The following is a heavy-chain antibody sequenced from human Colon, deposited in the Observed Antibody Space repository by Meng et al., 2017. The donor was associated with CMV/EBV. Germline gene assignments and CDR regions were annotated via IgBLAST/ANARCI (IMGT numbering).Heavy chain of an antibody. D-gene: IGHD2-15*01. Sequence: GGSLRLSCAASGFTFSSAWMSWVRQAPGKGLEWVANIKEDGSEKYYVDSVKGRFTISRDNAKNSLFLQMNTLRAEDTAVYYCARSHVVPCDAWGQGTLVTVSS. CDR1: GFTFSSAW. CDR2: IKEDGSEK. J-gene: IGHJ5*01. CDR3: ARSHVVPCDA. V-gene: IGHV3-7*01.